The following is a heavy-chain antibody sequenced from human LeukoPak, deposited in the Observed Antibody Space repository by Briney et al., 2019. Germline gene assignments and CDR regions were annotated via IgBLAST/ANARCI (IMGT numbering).Heavy chain of an antibody. Sequence: GGSLRLSCAASGFTFSSYTMSWVCQAPGKGLEWVSTITTSDGNTYYADSVKGRFTISRDNSKNTLYVQVNSLGTEDTAAYYCAKGSYYDSSGSFYFDYWGQGTLVTVSS. D-gene: IGHD3-22*01. CDR3: AKGSYYDSSGSFYFDY. CDR2: ITTSDGNT. CDR1: GFTFSSYT. J-gene: IGHJ4*02. V-gene: IGHV3-23*01.